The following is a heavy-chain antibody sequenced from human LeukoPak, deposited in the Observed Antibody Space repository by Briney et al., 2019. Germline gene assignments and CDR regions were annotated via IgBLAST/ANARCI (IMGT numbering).Heavy chain of an antibody. J-gene: IGHJ4*02. D-gene: IGHD3-16*01. Sequence: ASVKVSCKASGYTFTSYGISWVRQAPGQGFEWMGWISAYNGNTNYAQKLQGRVTMTTDTSTSTAYMELRSLRSDDTAVYYCARGNLTYYDYVFTLDYWGQGTLVTVSS. CDR1: GYTFTSYG. V-gene: IGHV1-18*01. CDR3: ARGNLTYYDYVFTLDY. CDR2: ISAYNGNT.